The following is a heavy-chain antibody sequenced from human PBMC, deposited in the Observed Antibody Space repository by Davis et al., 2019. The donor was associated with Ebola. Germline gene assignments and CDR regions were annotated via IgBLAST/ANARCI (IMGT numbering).Heavy chain of an antibody. V-gene: IGHV3-15*01. CDR3: TTDRYYDSSGYYYTFDY. D-gene: IGHD3-22*01. CDR2: IKSKTDGGTT. Sequence: GESLKISCAASGFTFSNAWMNWVRQAPGKGLEWVGRIKSKTDGGTTDYAAPVKGRFTISRDDSKNTLYLQMNSLKTEDTAVYYCTTDRYYDSSGYYYTFDYWGQGTLVTVSS. CDR1: GFTFSNAW. J-gene: IGHJ4*02.